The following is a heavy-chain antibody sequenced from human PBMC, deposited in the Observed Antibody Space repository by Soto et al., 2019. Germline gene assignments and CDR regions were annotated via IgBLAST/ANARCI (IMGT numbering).Heavy chain of an antibody. CDR3: ARGDCGGDCSSFYYGLDV. CDR1: GGSFTDFY. CDR2: INHSGST. J-gene: IGHJ6*02. Sequence: QVQLQQWGAGLLKPSETLSLTCAVYGGSFTDFYWSWIRQPPGKGLEWIGEINHSGSTNYNPSLKSRVTISEDTSNNQFSLKLSSVTAADTALYYCARGDCGGDCSSFYYGLDVWGQGTTVTVSS. V-gene: IGHV4-34*01. D-gene: IGHD2-21*02.